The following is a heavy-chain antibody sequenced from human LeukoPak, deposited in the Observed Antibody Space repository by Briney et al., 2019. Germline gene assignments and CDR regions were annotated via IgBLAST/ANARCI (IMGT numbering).Heavy chain of an antibody. Sequence: GGSLRLSCAASGFTFSSYAMHWVRQAPGKGLEWVAVISYDGSNKYYADSVKGRFTISRDNAKNSLYLQMNSLRAEDTALYYCAKSGQQWLGNFDYWGQGTLVTVSS. CDR2: ISYDGSNK. V-gene: IGHV3-30*01. CDR3: AKSGQQWLGNFDY. D-gene: IGHD6-19*01. J-gene: IGHJ4*02. CDR1: GFTFSSYA.